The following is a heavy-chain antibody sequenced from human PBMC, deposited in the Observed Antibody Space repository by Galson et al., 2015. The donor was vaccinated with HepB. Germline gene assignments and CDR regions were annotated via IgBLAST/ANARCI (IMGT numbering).Heavy chain of an antibody. V-gene: IGHV3-53*01. CDR3: ASLSLSSWGSSWPHYFDS. J-gene: IGHJ4*02. Sequence: SLRLSCAASGFSVSTNYMSWVRQAPGKGQEWVSVIYSDGTTYDADSVKGRFTISRDNSKNTVFLHMNSLRADDTAVYYCASLSLSSWGSSWPHYFDSWGQGTLVTVSS. D-gene: IGHD3-16*01. CDR1: GFSVSTNY. CDR2: IYSDGTT.